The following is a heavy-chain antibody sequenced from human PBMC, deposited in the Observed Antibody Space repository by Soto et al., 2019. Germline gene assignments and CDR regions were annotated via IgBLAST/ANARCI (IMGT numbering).Heavy chain of an antibody. V-gene: IGHV1-18*01. CDR3: ARRDYVVYGMYYYYGMDV. J-gene: IGHJ6*02. D-gene: IGHD4-17*01. CDR1: GYTFTSYG. Sequence: QVQLVQSGAEVKKPGASVKVSCKASGYTFTSYGISWVRQAPGQGLEWMGWISAYNGNTNYAQKLQGRVTMTTDTPTSTAYMELRSLRSDDTAVYYCARRDYVVYGMYYYYGMDVWGQGTTVTVSS. CDR2: ISAYNGNT.